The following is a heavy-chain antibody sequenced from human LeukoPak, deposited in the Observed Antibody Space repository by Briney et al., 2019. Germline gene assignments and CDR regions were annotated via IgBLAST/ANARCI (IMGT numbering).Heavy chain of an antibody. D-gene: IGHD6-19*01. Sequence: SETLSLTCSVSDGSINSYYWNWIRRPPGKGLEWIGYIYYNGNTNYSPSLKSRVTMSVDTSKNLFSLKVSSVTAADTAVYYCAREDSSGIYFDYWAREPWSLSPQ. V-gene: IGHV4-59*01. J-gene: IGHJ4*02. CDR2: IYYNGNT. CDR1: DGSINSYY. CDR3: AREDSSGIYFDY.